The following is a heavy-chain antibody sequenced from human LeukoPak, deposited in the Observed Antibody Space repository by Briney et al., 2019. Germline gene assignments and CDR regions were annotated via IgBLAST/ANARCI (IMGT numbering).Heavy chain of an antibody. CDR1: GGTFSSYA. Sequence: SVKVSCKASGGTFSSYAISWVRQAPGQGLEWMGRIIPILGIANYAQKFQGRVTITADKSTSTAYMELSSLRSEDTAVYYCARDLRYSSSFSDAFDIWGQGTMVTVSS. V-gene: IGHV1-69*04. CDR3: ARDLRYSSSFSDAFDI. CDR2: IIPILGIA. J-gene: IGHJ3*02. D-gene: IGHD6-13*01.